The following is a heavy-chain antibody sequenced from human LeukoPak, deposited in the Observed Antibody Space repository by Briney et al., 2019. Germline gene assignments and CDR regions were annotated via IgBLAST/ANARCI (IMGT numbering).Heavy chain of an antibody. CDR3: ARDGIGPHYYYYYGMDV. CDR1: GYTFTSYY. D-gene: IGHD1-14*01. V-gene: IGHV1-46*01. J-gene: IGHJ6*02. CDR2: INPSGGST. Sequence: VASVKVSCKASGYTFTSYYMHWVRQAPGQGLEWMGIINPSGGSTSYAQKFQGRVTMTRDMSTSTVYMELSSLRSEDTAVYYCARDGIGPHYYYYYGMDVWGQGTTVTVSS.